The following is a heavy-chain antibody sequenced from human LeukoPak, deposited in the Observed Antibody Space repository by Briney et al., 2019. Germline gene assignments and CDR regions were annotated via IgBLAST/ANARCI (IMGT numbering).Heavy chain of an antibody. CDR2: ISSSGSTI. CDR3: ARRYSSGWDFDY. J-gene: IGHJ4*02. V-gene: IGHV3-48*03. D-gene: IGHD6-19*01. Sequence: GSLRLSCAASGFPFSSYEMNWVRQAPGKGLEWVSYISSSGSTIYYADSVKGRFTISRDNAKNSLYLQMNSLRAEDTAVYYCARRYSSGWDFDYWGQGTLVTVSS. CDR1: GFPFSSYE.